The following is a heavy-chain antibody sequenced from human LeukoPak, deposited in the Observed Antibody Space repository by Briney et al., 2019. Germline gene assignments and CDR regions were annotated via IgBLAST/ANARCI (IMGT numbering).Heavy chain of an antibody. CDR1: GGTFSSYA. CDR2: NNPNSGGT. V-gene: IGHV1-2*06. CDR3: ARERWFGELLPDY. J-gene: IGHJ4*02. Sequence: GASVKVSCKASGGTFSSYAISWVRQAPGQGLEWMGRNNPNSGGTNYAQKFQGRVTMTRDTSISTAYMELSRLRSDDTAVYYCARERWFGELLPDYWGQGTLVTVSS. D-gene: IGHD3-10*01.